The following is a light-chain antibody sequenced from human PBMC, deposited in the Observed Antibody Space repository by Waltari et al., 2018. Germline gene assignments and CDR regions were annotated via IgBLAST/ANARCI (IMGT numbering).Light chain of an antibody. J-gene: IGKJ4*01. CDR2: AAS. Sequence: TITCRASQSVRDWVAWYQQKPGRAPKLLLYAASTLESGVPSRFAGSGSETFFSLSISSLQPEDSATYFCQQAYDFPLTFGGGTKVEVK. CDR3: QQAYDFPLT. CDR1: QSVRDW. V-gene: IGKV1-12*01.